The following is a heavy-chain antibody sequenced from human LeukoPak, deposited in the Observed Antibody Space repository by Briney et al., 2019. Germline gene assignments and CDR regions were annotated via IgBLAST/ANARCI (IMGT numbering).Heavy chain of an antibody. J-gene: IGHJ6*02. V-gene: IGHV1-24*01. CDR3: ATLHCSSTSCYIYYYGMDV. CDR1: GYTLTELS. CDR2: FDPEDGET. Sequence: ASVKVSCKVSGYTLTELSMHWVRQAPGKGLEWMGGFDPEDGETIYAQKFQGRVTMTEDTSTDTAYMELSSLRSEDTAVYYCATLHCSSTSCYIYYYGMDVWGQGTTVTVS. D-gene: IGHD2-2*02.